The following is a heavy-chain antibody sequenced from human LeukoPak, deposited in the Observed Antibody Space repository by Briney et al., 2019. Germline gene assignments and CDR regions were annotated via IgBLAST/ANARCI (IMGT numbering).Heavy chain of an antibody. Sequence: PSETLSLTCAVYGGSFSGYYWSWIRQPPGKGLEWIGEINHSGSTNYNPSLKSRVNISVDTAKNQFSLKLSSVTAADTAVYYCARGPFIVGATLDYWGQGTLVTVSS. D-gene: IGHD1-26*01. CDR2: INHSGST. CDR1: GGSFSGYY. J-gene: IGHJ4*02. CDR3: ARGPFIVGATLDY. V-gene: IGHV4-34*01.